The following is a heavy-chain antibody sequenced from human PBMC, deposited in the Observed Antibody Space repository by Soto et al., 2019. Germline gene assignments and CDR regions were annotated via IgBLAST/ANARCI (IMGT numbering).Heavy chain of an antibody. CDR2: INAANGNT. D-gene: IGHD3-22*01. Sequence: ASVKVSCKASGYIFSTYTMHWVRQAPGQRLEWMGWINAANGNTKYSQNFQGRVTISRDTSASTAYLELSSLRSEDTAVYYCARVSFETSGYADYWGQGTLVIVSS. CDR3: ARVSFETSGYADY. V-gene: IGHV1-3*01. J-gene: IGHJ4*02. CDR1: GYIFSTYT.